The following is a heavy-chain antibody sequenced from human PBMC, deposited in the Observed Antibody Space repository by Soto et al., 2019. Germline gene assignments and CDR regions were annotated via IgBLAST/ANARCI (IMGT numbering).Heavy chain of an antibody. Sequence: EVQLVESGGGLVQPGRSLRLSCAASGFTFDDYAMHWVRQAPGKGLEWVSGISCISGSIDYADSVKGRFTIARDNAKNSLYLQMNSLRAEDTALYYCAKDSHDCSGGSCYLLADAFDIWGQGTMVTVSS. CDR3: AKDSHDCSGGSCYLLADAFDI. J-gene: IGHJ3*02. CDR1: GFTFDDYA. CDR2: ISCISGSI. D-gene: IGHD2-15*01. V-gene: IGHV3-9*01.